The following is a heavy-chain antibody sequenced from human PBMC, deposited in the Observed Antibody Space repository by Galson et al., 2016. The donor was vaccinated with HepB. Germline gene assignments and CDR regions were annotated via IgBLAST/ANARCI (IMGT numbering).Heavy chain of an antibody. D-gene: IGHD2-8*01. CDR3: ARTWRMDGNYFYMDV. CDR1: GYMFRTYG. Sequence: SVKVSCKASGYMFRTYGITWVRQAPGHGLEYMGWIAGSNGYTTYIERLQGRVTMTIDTSTSTAYMELRSLRYDDTAVYYCARTWRMDGNYFYMDVWGKGTTVTVSS. V-gene: IGHV1-18*04. CDR2: IAGSNGYT. J-gene: IGHJ6*03.